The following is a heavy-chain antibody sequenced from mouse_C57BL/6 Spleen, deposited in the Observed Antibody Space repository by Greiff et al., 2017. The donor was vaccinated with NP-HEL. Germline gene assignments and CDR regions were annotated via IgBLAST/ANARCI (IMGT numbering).Heavy chain of an antibody. CDR3: ATTHYYGSSSYYAMDY. CDR1: GYAFSSYW. Sequence: VQLHQSGAELVKPGASVKISCKASGYAFSSYWMNWVKQRPGKGLEWIGQIYPGDGDTNYNGKFKGKATLTADKSSSTAYMQLSSLTSEDSAVYFCATTHYYGSSSYYAMDYWGQGTSVTVSS. J-gene: IGHJ4*01. CDR2: IYPGDGDT. V-gene: IGHV1-80*01. D-gene: IGHD1-1*01.